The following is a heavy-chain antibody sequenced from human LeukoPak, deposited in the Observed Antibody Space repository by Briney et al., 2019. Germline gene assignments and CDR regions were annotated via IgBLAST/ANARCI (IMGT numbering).Heavy chain of an antibody. CDR2: ISNDGNNK. Sequence: PGRSLRLSRAASGFSSNSYPMHWVRQAPGKGLEWVAVISNDGNNKYADSVKGRFTISRDNSNNTLSLQMNGLRVEDTAVYYCARPDDSESFYRANHYWGRGTLVTVS. CDR1: GFSSNSYP. J-gene: IGHJ4*02. V-gene: IGHV3-30*04. CDR3: ARPDDSESFYRANHY. D-gene: IGHD3-10*01.